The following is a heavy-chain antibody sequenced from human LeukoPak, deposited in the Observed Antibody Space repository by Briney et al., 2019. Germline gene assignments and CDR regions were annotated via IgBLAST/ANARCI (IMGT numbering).Heavy chain of an antibody. CDR1: GGSVSSGSYY. CDR3: ARVSSWYWFDP. CDR2: IYYSGST. V-gene: IGHV4-61*01. Sequence: PSETLSLTCTVSGGSVSSGSYYWSWIRQPPGKGLEWIGCIYYSGSTNYNPSLKSRVTISVDTSKNQFSLKLSSVTAADTAVYYCARVSSWYWFDPWGQGTLVTVSS. D-gene: IGHD6-13*01. J-gene: IGHJ5*02.